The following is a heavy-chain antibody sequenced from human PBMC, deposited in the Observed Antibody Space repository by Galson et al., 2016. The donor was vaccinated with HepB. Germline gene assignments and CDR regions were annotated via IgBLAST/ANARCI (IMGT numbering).Heavy chain of an antibody. Sequence: SLRLSCAASGFTFSSFSMNWVRQAPGRGLEWVSYISSSTIIYYADSVKGRFTISRDNAKNSLYLQMNSLKTEDTAVYYCTRGYCSGGSCSMQDYWGQGTLVTVSS. D-gene: IGHD2-15*01. CDR3: TRGYCSGGSCSMQDY. CDR1: GFTFSSFS. CDR2: ISSSTII. J-gene: IGHJ4*02. V-gene: IGHV3-48*01.